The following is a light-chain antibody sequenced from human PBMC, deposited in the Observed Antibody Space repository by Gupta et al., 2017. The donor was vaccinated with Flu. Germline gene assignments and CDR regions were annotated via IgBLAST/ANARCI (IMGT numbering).Light chain of an antibody. Sequence: GQPITTSCTGTNSEIGAYNYFCWNQQHPVKAHKLMIYEVSNRPAGVSSRFSASKTGNTAALTLSGSQDEDEGDYYCGSYGVVGVFGVGTKLTVL. V-gene: IGLV2-14*01. CDR1: NSEIGAYNY. J-gene: IGLJ3*02. CDR3: GSYGVVGV. CDR2: EVS.